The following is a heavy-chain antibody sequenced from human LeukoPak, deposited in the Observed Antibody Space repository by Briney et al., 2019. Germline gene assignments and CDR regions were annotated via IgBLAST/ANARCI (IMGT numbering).Heavy chain of an antibody. CDR2: IYYSGST. CDR1: GGSLSSSSYY. D-gene: IGHD3-10*01. J-gene: IGHJ4*02. Sequence: SETLSLTCTVSGGSLSSSSYYWGWIRQPPGKGLEWIGSIYYSGSTYYNPSLKSRVTISVDTSKNQFSLKLSSVTAADTAVYYCARGRLGYYYGSGSYVYFDYWGQGTLVTVSS. V-gene: IGHV4-39*07. CDR3: ARGRLGYYYGSGSYVYFDY.